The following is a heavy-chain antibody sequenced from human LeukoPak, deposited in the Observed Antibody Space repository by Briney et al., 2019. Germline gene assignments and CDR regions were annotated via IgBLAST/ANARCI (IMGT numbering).Heavy chain of an antibody. J-gene: IGHJ4*02. CDR1: GYTFAGYY. CDR2: INPNSGGT. Sequence: ASVKVSCKASGYTFAGYYIHWVRQAPGQGLEWMGWINPNSGGTNYAQKFQGRVTMTRDTSISTAYMELSRLTSDDTAVYYCARDAIVRDYSNSDYWGQGTLVTVSS. D-gene: IGHD4-11*01. V-gene: IGHV1-2*02. CDR3: ARDAIVRDYSNSDY.